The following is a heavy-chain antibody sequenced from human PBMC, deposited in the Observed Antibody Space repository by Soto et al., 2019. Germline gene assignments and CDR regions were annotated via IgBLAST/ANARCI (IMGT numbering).Heavy chain of an antibody. CDR3: SRQASDFWSGKPQYYMDV. D-gene: IGHD3-3*01. V-gene: IGHV3-73*01. CDR1: GFTFSGSA. Sequence: PGGSLRLSCAASGFTFSGSAMHWVRQASGKGLEWVGRIRSKANNYATAYGASVKGRFTISRDDSKNTAYLQMNSLKTEDTAVCYFSRQASDFWSGKPQYYMDVWGKGTTVTVSS. J-gene: IGHJ6*03. CDR2: IRSKANNYAT.